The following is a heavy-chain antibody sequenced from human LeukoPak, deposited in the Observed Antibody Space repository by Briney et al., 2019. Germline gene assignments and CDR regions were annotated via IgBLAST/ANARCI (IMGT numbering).Heavy chain of an antibody. J-gene: IGHJ4*02. CDR2: INHNAETI. Sequence: QPGGSLRLSCAASGFTFSSYSMTWVRQAPGKGLEWVSYINHNAETIYYADSVKGRFTISRDNAKNVLYLQMNRLRDGDTAVYFCARDSDWAFDNWGQGTLVTVSS. CDR1: GFTFSSYS. V-gene: IGHV3-48*02. CDR3: ARDSDWAFDN. D-gene: IGHD2-21*02.